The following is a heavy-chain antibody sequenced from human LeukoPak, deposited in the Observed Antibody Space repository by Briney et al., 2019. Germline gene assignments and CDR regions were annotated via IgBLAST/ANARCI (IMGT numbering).Heavy chain of an antibody. J-gene: IGHJ4*02. V-gene: IGHV3-21*01. Sequence: PGGSLGLSCAASGFTFSSYSMNWVRQAPGKGLEWVSSISSSSSYIYYADSVKGRFTISRDNAKNSLYLQMNSLRAEDTAVYYCAREIVEMATIRDYYFDYWGQGTLVTVSS. CDR2: ISSSSSYI. CDR3: AREIVEMATIRDYYFDY. CDR1: GFTFSSYS. D-gene: IGHD5-24*01.